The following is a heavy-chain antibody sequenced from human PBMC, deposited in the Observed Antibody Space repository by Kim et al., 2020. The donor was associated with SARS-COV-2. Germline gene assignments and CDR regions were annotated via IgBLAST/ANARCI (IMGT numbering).Heavy chain of an antibody. V-gene: IGHV3-33*05. D-gene: IGHD6-13*01. Sequence: GSLRLSCAASGFTFSSYGMHWVRQAPGKGLEWVAVISYDGSNKYYADSVKGRFTISRDNSKNTLYLQMNNLRAEDTAVYYCARVRIAAAGFDYWGQGTLVTVSS. CDR3: ARVRIAAAGFDY. CDR1: GFTFSSYG. J-gene: IGHJ4*02. CDR2: ISYDGSNK.